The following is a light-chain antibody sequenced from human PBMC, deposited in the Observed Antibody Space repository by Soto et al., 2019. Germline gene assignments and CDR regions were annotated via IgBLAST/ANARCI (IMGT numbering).Light chain of an antibody. Sequence: QSVLTQPPSVSAAPRQRVTISCFGSSSNIRNNAVHWYQQLPGRAPKVLIYFDDLLPSGVSDRFSGSKSGTSASLAISGVQSEDEADYYCAAWDDNLHGPVFGGGTKLTVL. CDR2: FDD. CDR1: SSNIRNNA. CDR3: AAWDDNLHGPV. J-gene: IGLJ2*01. V-gene: IGLV1-36*01.